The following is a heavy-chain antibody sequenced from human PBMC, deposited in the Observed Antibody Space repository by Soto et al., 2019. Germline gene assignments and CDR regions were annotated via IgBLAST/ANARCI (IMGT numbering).Heavy chain of an antibody. CDR1: GCNIVDYG. CDR3: ARDLDGYNYGADY. D-gene: IGHD5-12*01. CDR2: ISLSSANI. V-gene: IGHV3-11*06. J-gene: IGHJ4*02. Sequence: FQRLPWAAAGCNIVDYGVRWIRKAPGQGLEWVSYISLSSANIHYADSVRGRFTVSRDNAKNSLYLQMNSLRAEDTAVYYCARDLDGYNYGADYRGQGTLVTVPS.